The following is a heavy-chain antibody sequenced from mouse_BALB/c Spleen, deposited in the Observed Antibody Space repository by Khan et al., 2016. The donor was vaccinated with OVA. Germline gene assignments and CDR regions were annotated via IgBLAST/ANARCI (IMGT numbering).Heavy chain of an antibody. CDR1: GYTFTTYT. V-gene: IGHV1-4*01. CDR2: INPNNVYT. CDR3: TRDGAYYRNDGWFAY. J-gene: IGHJ3*01. Sequence: QVQLQQSGAELARPGASVKMSCKASGYTFTTYTIHWIKQRPGQGLEWIGFINPNNVYTNYNQKFKDKATLTADKSSTTAYMLLSSLTSDDSAVYYCTRDGAYYRNDGWFAYWGQGTLVTVSA. D-gene: IGHD2-14*01.